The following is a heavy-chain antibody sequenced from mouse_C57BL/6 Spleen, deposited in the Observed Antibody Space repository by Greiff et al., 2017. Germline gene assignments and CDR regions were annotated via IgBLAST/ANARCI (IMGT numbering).Heavy chain of an antibody. D-gene: IGHD2-4*01. CDR3: AREGGLRGSWFAY. V-gene: IGHV1-82*01. CDR1: GYAFSSSW. CDR2: ISPGDGDT. Sequence: QVQLKESGPELVKPGASVKISCKASGYAFSSSWMNWVKQRPGTGLEWIGRISPGDGDTNYNGKFKGKATLTADKSSSTAYMQRSSLTSEDAAVYFCAREGGLRGSWFAYWGQGTLVTVSA. J-gene: IGHJ3*01.